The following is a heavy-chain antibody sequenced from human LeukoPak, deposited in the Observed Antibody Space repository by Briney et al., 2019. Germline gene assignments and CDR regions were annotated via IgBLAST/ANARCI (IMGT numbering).Heavy chain of an antibody. Sequence: GGSLRLSCAVSGFSVINNYMSWVRQAPGKGLEWVSVFYVGGATYYADSVKGRFTISRDNSENTLYLQMKSLRAEDTAVYYCAKDLVPYYDSSGYAFDIWGQGTMVTASS. V-gene: IGHV3-53*01. J-gene: IGHJ3*02. D-gene: IGHD3-22*01. CDR2: FYVGGAT. CDR1: GFSVINNY. CDR3: AKDLVPYYDSSGYAFDI.